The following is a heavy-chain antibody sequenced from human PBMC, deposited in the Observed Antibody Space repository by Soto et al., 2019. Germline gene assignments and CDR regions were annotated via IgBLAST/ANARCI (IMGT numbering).Heavy chain of an antibody. CDR2: INPNSGGT. V-gene: IGHV1-2*04. J-gene: IGHJ4*02. D-gene: IGHD6-6*01. CDR1: GYTFTGYY. CDR3: AREYSSSSRYFDY. Sequence: ASVKVSCKASGYTFTGYYMHWVRQAPGQGLEWMGWINPNSGGTNYAQKFQGWVTMTRDTSISTAYMELSRLRSDDTAVYYCAREYSSSSRYFDYWGQGTLVTVSS.